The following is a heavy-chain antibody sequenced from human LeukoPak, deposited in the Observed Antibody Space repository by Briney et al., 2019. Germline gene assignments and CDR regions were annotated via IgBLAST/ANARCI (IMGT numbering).Heavy chain of an antibody. D-gene: IGHD3-16*01. V-gene: IGHV3-30*03. J-gene: IGHJ5*02. CDR2: ISHDGGAE. CDR3: ARDWGSSGWYNWFDP. CDR1: GFIFSSYG. Sequence: PGGSLRLSCAASGFIFSSYGMHWVRQAPDKGLEWVAMISHDGGAEYYGDSVKGRLTISRDNSENTLYLQMNGLGVEDTAVYYCARDWGSSGWYNWFDPWGQGALVTVSS.